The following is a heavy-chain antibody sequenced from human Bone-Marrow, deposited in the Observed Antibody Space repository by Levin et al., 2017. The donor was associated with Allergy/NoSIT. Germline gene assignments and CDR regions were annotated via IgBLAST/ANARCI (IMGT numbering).Heavy chain of an antibody. Sequence: SETLSLTCTVSGGSISSSSYYWGWIRQPPGKGLEWIGSIYYSGSTYYNPSLKSRVTISVDTSKNQFSLKLSSVTAADTAVYYCARHGERGVRNYVKRPVDYWGQGTLVTVSS. D-gene: IGHD1-7*01. V-gene: IGHV4-39*01. CDR1: GGSISSSSYY. CDR3: ARHGERGVRNYVKRPVDY. J-gene: IGHJ4*02. CDR2: IYYSGST.